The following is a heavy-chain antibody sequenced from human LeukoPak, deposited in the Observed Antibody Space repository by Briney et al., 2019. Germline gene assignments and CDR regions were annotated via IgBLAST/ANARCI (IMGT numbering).Heavy chain of an antibody. Sequence: KTSETLSLICAVYGGSFSGYYWSWIRQPPGKGLEWIGEINHSGSTNYNPSLKSRVTISVDTSKNQFSLKLSSVTAADTAVYYCARDRSAASYYYYYYMDVWGKGTTVTVSS. V-gene: IGHV4-34*01. CDR3: ARDRSAASYYYYYYMDV. J-gene: IGHJ6*03. CDR2: INHSGST. CDR1: GGSFSGYY. D-gene: IGHD2-2*01.